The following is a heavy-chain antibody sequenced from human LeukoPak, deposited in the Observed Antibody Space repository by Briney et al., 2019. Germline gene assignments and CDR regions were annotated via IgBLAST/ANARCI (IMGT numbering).Heavy chain of an antibody. D-gene: IGHD6-19*01. J-gene: IGHJ5*02. CDR1: GFTFSSYA. CDR3: ARRGYSSGWYQTFLEGDNWFDP. CDR2: ISGSGGST. V-gene: IGHV3-23*01. Sequence: PGGSLRLSCAASGFTFSSYAMSWVRQAPGKGLEWVSAISGSGGSTYYADSVKGRFTISRDNAKNSLYLQMNSLRAEDTAVYYCARRGYSSGWYQTFLEGDNWFDPWGQGTLVTVSS.